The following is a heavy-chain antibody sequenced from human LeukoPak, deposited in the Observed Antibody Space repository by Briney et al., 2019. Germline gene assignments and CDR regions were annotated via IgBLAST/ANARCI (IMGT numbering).Heavy chain of an antibody. V-gene: IGHV3-21*01. Sequence: PGGSLRLSCAASGFTFSSYSMNWVRQAPGKELEWVSSISSSSSYIYYADSVEGRFTISRDNAKNSLYLQMNSLRAEDTAVYYCARYNYYGSGSQPPFDYWGQGTLVTVSS. CDR2: ISSSSSYI. J-gene: IGHJ4*02. CDR3: ARYNYYGSGSQPPFDY. D-gene: IGHD3-10*01. CDR1: GFTFSSYS.